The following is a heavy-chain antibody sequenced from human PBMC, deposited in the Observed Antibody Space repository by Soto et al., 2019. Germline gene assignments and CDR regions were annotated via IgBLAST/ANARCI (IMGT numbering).Heavy chain of an antibody. CDR1: GYTFTGYY. CDR2: VNPNSGDT. V-gene: IGHV1-2*04. D-gene: IGHD2-2*01. CDR3: ARDRGYCSSTSCSTGNNWFDP. Sequence: GASVKVSCKASGYTFTGYYMHWVRQAPGQGLEWMGWVNPNSGDTNYAQKFQGWVTMTRDTSISTAYMELSRLRSDDTAVYYCARDRGYCSSTSCSTGNNWFDPWGQGTLVTVSS. J-gene: IGHJ5*02.